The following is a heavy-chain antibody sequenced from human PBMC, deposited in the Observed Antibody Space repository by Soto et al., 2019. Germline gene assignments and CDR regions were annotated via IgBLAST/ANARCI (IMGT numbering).Heavy chain of an antibody. CDR3: ARSSGGNFGIIIEGSNWFDP. J-gene: IGHJ5*02. Sequence: ASLKGSCKAPGDTFTRYYLNWGRQAPGQGLEWMGVINPHGGSTKYAQKFQGRVTMTRDTSRSTVYVELRSLRSDDTAIYYCARSSGGNFGIIIEGSNWFDPWGQGTLVTVSS. CDR1: GDTFTRYY. D-gene: IGHD3-3*01. CDR2: INPHGGST. V-gene: IGHV1-46*01.